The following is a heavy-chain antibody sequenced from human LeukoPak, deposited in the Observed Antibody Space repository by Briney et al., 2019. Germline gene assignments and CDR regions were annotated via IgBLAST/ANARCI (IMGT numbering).Heavy chain of an antibody. V-gene: IGHV3-15*01. J-gene: IGHJ4*02. Sequence: GGSLRLSCAASGFTFSNAWMSWVRQAPGKGLEWVGRIKSKTDGRTTDYAAPVKGRFTISRDDSKNTLYLQMNSLKTEDTAVYYCTTGITIFGVVIDFDYWGQGTLVTVSS. CDR2: IKSKTDGRTT. CDR3: TTGITIFGVVIDFDY. D-gene: IGHD3-3*01. CDR1: GFTFSNAW.